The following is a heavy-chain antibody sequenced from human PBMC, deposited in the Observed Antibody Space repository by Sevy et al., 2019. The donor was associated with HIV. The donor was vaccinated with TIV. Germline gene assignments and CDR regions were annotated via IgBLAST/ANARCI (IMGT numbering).Heavy chain of an antibody. J-gene: IGHJ4*02. CDR2: INAGNGNT. V-gene: IGHV1-3*01. CDR1: GYTITSYA. Sequence: ASVKVSCKASGYTITSYAMHWVRQAPGQRLEWMGWINAGNGNTKYSQKFQGRVTITRDTSASTAYMELSSLRSEDTAVYYCAREPNYYHSSGYYPILGYFDYWGQGTLVTVSS. CDR3: AREPNYYHSSGYYPILGYFDY. D-gene: IGHD3-22*01.